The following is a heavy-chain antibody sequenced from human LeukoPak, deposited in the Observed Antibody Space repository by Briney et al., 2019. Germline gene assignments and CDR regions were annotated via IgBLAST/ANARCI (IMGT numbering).Heavy chain of an antibody. CDR1: GGSISSSSYY. CDR3: ARNPYYYDSSGSQHLFDY. D-gene: IGHD3-22*01. V-gene: IGHV4-39*01. Sequence: PSETLSLTCTVSGGSISSSSYYWGWIRQPPGKGLEWIGSIYYSGSTYYNPSLKSRVTISVDTSKNQFSLKLSSVTAADTAVYYCARNPYYYDSSGSQHLFDYWGQGTLVTVSS. J-gene: IGHJ4*02. CDR2: IYYSGST.